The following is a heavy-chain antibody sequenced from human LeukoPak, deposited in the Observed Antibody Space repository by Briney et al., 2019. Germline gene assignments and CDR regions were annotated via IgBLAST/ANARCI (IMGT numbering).Heavy chain of an antibody. J-gene: IGHJ4*02. CDR3: ARVAMSGIGSDDF. CDR2: INPYSGDT. CDR1: GYTFTSHH. Sequence: ASVKVSCKASGYTFTSHHMHWVRQAPGQGLEWMGWINPYSGDTNYAQKFQGRVTMTRDTSISTAYMELSSLKSDDTAVYYCARVAMSGIGSDDFWGQGTLVTASS. V-gene: IGHV1-2*02. D-gene: IGHD1-26*01.